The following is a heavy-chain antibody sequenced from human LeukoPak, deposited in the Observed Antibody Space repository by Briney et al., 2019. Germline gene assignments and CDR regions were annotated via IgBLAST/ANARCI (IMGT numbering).Heavy chain of an antibody. V-gene: IGHV1-8*03. D-gene: IGHD3-16*01. Sequence: ASVKVSCKASGYTFASYDINWVRQATGQGLEWLGWLNPNSGNTGYAQKFQGRVTITRNTSISTAYMEPSSLRSEDTAVYYCARALYYDYVWAAGLADWGQGTLVTVSS. J-gene: IGHJ4*02. CDR3: ARALYYDYVWAAGLAD. CDR2: LNPNSGNT. CDR1: GYTFASYD.